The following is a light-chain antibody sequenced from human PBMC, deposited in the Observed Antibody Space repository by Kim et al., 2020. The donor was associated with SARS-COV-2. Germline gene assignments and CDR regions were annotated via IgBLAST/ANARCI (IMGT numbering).Light chain of an antibody. CDR1: QTINRD. CDR3: QQYNHWPYT. V-gene: IGKV3-15*01. CDR2: GAS. Sequence: SVSRGERVTLSCRASQTINRDLAWYQRKPGKAPRLLIYGASTRATGFPARFSGSGSGTEFTLTISSLQSEDFAIYYCQQYNHWPYTFGQGTKLEI. J-gene: IGKJ2*01.